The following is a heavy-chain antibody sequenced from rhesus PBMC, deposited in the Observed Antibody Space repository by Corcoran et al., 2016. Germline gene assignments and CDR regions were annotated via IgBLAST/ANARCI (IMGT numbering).Heavy chain of an antibody. V-gene: IGHV3S5*01. CDR1: GFTFSRYG. J-gene: IGHJ4*01. CDR3: ARDSGS. Sequence: EVQLVETGGGLVQPGGSLKLSCAASGFTFSRYGMNWVRQAPGKGLEWVSAINRGGDSTYYADSVKGRFNISRDNSKNTLSLQMNSLRAEDTAVYYCARDSGSWGQGVLVTVSS. D-gene: IGHD6-25*01. CDR2: INRGGDST.